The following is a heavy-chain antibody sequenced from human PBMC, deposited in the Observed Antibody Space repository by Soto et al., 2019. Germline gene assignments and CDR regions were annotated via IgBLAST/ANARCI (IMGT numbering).Heavy chain of an antibody. Sequence: HPGGSLRLSCAASGFTFSTYDMHWVRQATGKGLEWVSAIGTAGDTYYPGSVKGRFTISRENAKNSLYLQMNSLRAGDTAVYYCATGNHGAKAFDIWGQGTMVTVSS. V-gene: IGHV3-13*01. CDR3: ATGNHGAKAFDI. CDR1: GFTFSTYD. D-gene: IGHD1-1*01. J-gene: IGHJ3*02. CDR2: IGTAGDT.